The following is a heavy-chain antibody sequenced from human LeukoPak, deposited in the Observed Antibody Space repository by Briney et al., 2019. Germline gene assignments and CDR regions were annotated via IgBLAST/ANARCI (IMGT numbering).Heavy chain of an antibody. CDR1: GFTFSSYG. Sequence: PGGSLRLSCAASGFTFSSYGMHWVRQAPGKGLEWVAIIWYEADKEFYGDSVKGRFTISGDNSHNTLYLQMNSLRAEDTAVYYCANYYFDSSGYEALAPFDYWGQGTLVTVSS. CDR2: IWYEADKE. CDR3: ANYYFDSSGYEALAPFDY. D-gene: IGHD3-22*01. V-gene: IGHV3-30*02. J-gene: IGHJ4*02.